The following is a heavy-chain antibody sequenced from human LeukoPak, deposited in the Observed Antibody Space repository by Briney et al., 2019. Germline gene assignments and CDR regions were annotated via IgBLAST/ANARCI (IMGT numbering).Heavy chain of an antibody. CDR1: GFTFSDYT. D-gene: IGHD3-22*01. V-gene: IGHV3-21*01. J-gene: IGHJ6*02. Sequence: GGSLRLSCAASGFTFSDYTMNWVRQAPGKGLEWVLSITGDSIDIHYADSVKGRFTISRDNAKNSLYLQMNSLRAEDTAVYYCARDQSNYYDSGGYYAVWGQGTTVTVSS. CDR3: ARDQSNYYDSGGYYAV. CDR2: ITGDSIDI.